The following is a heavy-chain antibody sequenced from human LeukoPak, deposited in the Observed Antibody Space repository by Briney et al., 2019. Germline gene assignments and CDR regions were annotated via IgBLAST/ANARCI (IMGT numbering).Heavy chain of an antibody. D-gene: IGHD5-18*01. CDR2: INHSGST. Sequence: SETLSLTCAVYGGSFSGYYWSGIRHPPGRGLGWMGEINHSGSTSYNPSLKSRVTISVDTSKNQFSLKLSSVTAADTAVYYCARDYSSYYYYYMDVWGKGTTVTVSS. CDR1: GGSFSGYY. J-gene: IGHJ6*03. CDR3: ARDYSSYYYYYMDV. V-gene: IGHV4-34*01.